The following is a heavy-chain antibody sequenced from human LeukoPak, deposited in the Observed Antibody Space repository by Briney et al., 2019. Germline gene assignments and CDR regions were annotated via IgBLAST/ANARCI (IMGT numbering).Heavy chain of an antibody. CDR2: IYYSGST. CDR3: ARSGEDIVVVVAATWFDP. D-gene: IGHD2-15*01. CDR1: GGSISSSSYY. J-gene: IGHJ5*02. V-gene: IGHV4-39*01. Sequence: SETLSLTCTVSGGSISSSSYYWGWIRQPPGKGLEWIGSIYYSGSTYYNPSLKSRVTISVDTSKNQFSLKLSSVTAADTAVYYCARSGEDIVVVVAATWFDPWGQGTLVTVSS.